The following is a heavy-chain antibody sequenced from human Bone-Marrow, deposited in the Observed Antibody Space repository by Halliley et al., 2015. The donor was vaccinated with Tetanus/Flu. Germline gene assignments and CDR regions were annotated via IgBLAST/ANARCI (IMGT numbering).Heavy chain of an antibody. CDR2: AYDGSHE. D-gene: IGHD3-9*01. Sequence: AYDGSHEKYADYVKGRFTTSRDNSKDTLFLEMDILRLEDTAVYYCARANYDILTGYYGWLDVWGQGTTVTVSS. CDR3: ARANYDILTGYYGWLDV. V-gene: IGHV3-30*01. J-gene: IGHJ6*02.